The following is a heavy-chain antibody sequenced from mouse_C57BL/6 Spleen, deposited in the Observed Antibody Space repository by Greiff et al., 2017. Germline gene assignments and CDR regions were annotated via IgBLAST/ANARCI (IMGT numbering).Heavy chain of an antibody. J-gene: IGHJ1*03. D-gene: IGHD1-1*01. CDR2: IDPETGGT. CDR1: GYTFTDYE. V-gene: IGHV1-15*01. Sequence: VQLQQSGAELVRPGASVTLSCKASGYTFTDYEMHWVKQTPVHGLEWIGAIDPETGGTAYNQKFKGKAILTVDKSSSTAYMELRSLTSEDSAVYYCTRCYGTGWYFDVWGTGTTVTVSS. CDR3: TRCYGTGWYFDV.